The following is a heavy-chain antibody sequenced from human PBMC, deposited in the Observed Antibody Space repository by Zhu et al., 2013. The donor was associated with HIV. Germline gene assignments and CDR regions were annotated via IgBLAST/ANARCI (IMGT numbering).Heavy chain of an antibody. D-gene: IGHD3-3*01. J-gene: IGHJ4*02. CDR3: ASDGPLTIFHAH. CDR2: INSNSGAT. V-gene: IGHV1-2*02. CDR1: GYTLTDYY. Sequence: QVLLVQSGAEVKKPGASVRVSCKASGYTLTDYYLHWVRQAPGQALEWMGWINSNSGATKYALRFQGRVTLTRDTSINTAYMDVSSLTSDDTAVYYCASDGPLTIFHAHWGQGTLVHRLL.